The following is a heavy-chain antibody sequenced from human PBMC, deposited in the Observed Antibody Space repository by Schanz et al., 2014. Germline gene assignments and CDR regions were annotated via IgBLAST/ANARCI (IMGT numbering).Heavy chain of an antibody. V-gene: IGHV1-18*01. Sequence: QVQLVQSGAEVKKPGASVRVSCKASGYTFTTYAMSWVRQAPGQGLEWVGWISVYTGNTKYGQKVQGRVTMTADTSTNTAYMELRSLRSDDTAVYYCARGIGGYGANNYVDYWGQGTLVTVSS. CDR1: GYTFTTYA. CDR2: ISVYTGNT. J-gene: IGHJ4*02. CDR3: ARGIGGYGANNYVDY. D-gene: IGHD5-12*01.